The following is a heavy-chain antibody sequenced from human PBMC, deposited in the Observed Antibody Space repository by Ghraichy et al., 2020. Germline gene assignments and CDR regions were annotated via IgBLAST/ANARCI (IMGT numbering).Heavy chain of an antibody. CDR2: INPNSGGT. CDR3: ARVGLYEMGATFADAFDI. J-gene: IGHJ3*02. V-gene: IGHV1-2*02. Sequence: ASVKVSCKASGYTFTGYYMHWVRQAPGQGLEWMGWINPNSGGTNYAQKFQGRVTMTRDTSISTAYMELSRLRSDDTAVYYCARVGLYEMGATFADAFDIWGQGTMVTVSS. D-gene: IGHD1-26*01. CDR1: GYTFTGYY.